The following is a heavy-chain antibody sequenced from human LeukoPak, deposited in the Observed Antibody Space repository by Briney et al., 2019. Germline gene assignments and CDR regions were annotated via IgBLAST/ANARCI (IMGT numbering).Heavy chain of an antibody. D-gene: IGHD6-19*01. J-gene: IGHJ4*02. V-gene: IGHV4-4*07. CDR3: ASLNTSGWCLDY. CDR2: IYSSGST. CDR1: AGSISSYY. Sequence: LETLSLTRTVSAGSISSYYWSWIRQPAGKGLEWIGRIYSSGSTNYNPSLKSRVTMSLDTSKNQFSLKLSSVTAADTAVYYCASLNTSGWCLDYWGQGTLVTVSS.